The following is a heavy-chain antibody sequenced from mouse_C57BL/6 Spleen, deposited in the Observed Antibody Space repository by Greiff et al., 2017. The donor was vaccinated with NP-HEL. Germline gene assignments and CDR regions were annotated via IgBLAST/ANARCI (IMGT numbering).Heavy chain of an antibody. Sequence: VQVVESGAELVKPGASVKLSCKASGYTFTEYTIHWVKQRSGQGLEWIGWFYPGSGSIKYNEKFKDKATLTADKSSSTVYMELSRLTSEDSAVYFCARHEEAYYSNLGFFDYWGQGTTLTVSS. CDR2: FYPGSGSI. CDR3: ARHEEAYYSNLGFFDY. V-gene: IGHV1-62-2*01. J-gene: IGHJ2*01. CDR1: GYTFTEYT. D-gene: IGHD2-5*01.